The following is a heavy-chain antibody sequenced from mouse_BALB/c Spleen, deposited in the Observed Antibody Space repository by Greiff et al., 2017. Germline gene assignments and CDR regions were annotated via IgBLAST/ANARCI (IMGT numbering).Heavy chain of an antibody. CDR3: ARGWITPYAMDY. CDR2: ISSGSSTI. Sequence: EVQRVESGGGLVQPGGSRKLSCAASGFTFGSFGMHWVRQAPEKGLEWVAYISSGSSTIYYADTVKGRFTISRDNPKNTLFLQMTSLRSEDTAMYYCARGWITPYAMDYWGQGTSVTVSS. J-gene: IGHJ4*01. V-gene: IGHV5-17*02. CDR1: GFTFGSFG. D-gene: IGHD2-4*01.